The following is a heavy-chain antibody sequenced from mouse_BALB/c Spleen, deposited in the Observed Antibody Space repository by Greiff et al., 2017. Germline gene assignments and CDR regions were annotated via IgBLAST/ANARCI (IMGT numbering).Heavy chain of an antibody. V-gene: IGHV5-17*02. Sequence: EVKLVESGGGLVQPGGSRKLSCAASGFTFSSFGMHWVRQAPEKGLEWVAYISSGSSTIYYADTVKGRFTISRDNPKNTLFLQMTSLRSEDTAMYYCARSSGGGNYDAMDYWGQGTSVTVSS. D-gene: IGHD2-1*01. CDR1: GFTFSSFG. CDR2: ISSGSSTI. J-gene: IGHJ4*01. CDR3: ARSSGGGNYDAMDY.